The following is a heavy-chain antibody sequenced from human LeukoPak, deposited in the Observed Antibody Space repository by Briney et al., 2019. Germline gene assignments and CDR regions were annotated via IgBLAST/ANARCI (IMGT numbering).Heavy chain of an antibody. Sequence: GGSLRLSCAASGFTFSSYGMHWVRQAPGKGLEWVAVISYDGSNKCYADSVKGRFTISRDNSKNTLYLLMNSLRAEDTAVYYCVVGGRYSYGSPFDYWGQGTLVTVSS. CDR3: VVGGRYSYGSPFDY. D-gene: IGHD5-18*01. CDR2: ISYDGSNK. V-gene: IGHV3-30*03. CDR1: GFTFSSYG. J-gene: IGHJ4*02.